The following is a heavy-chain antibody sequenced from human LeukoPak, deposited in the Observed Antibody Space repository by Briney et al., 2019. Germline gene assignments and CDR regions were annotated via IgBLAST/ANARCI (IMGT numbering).Heavy chain of an antibody. CDR2: ISSRSTYI. CDR3: ARVGAGLQAFDT. J-gene: IGHJ5*02. D-gene: IGHD4-11*01. Sequence: PGGSLRLSCAASGFKFNTHNLNWVRQAPGKGLEWVSSISSRSTYILYADSVKGRFTVSRDNAKNSLYLQMNSLRAEDTAVYYCARVGAGLQAFDTWGQGTLVTVSS. V-gene: IGHV3-21*01. CDR1: GFKFNTHN.